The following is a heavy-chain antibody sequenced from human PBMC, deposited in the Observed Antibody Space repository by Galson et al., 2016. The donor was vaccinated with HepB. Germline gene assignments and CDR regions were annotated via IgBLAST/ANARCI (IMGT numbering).Heavy chain of an antibody. CDR2: IFHSGST. CDR3: AIFDLGYCSGGSCSH. CDR1: GGSVSSNYW. Sequence: ETLSLTCAVSGGSVSSNYWWTWVRQPPGQGLEWIGEIFHSGSTNYNPSLKSRVTISLDKSKDQFSLKLNSVTAADTAVYYCAIFDLGYCSGGSCSHWGQGILVTFSS. V-gene: IGHV4-4*02. D-gene: IGHD2-15*01. J-gene: IGHJ4*02.